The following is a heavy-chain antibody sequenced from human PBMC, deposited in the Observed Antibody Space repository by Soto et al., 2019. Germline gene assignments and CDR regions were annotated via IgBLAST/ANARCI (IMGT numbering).Heavy chain of an antibody. J-gene: IGHJ4*02. Sequence: QVQLQQWGAGLLKPSETLSLTCAVHGGCFSGYIWTWIGHPPGQGLQWIGQINHSGITYYIPSLQSRVSILVHTSTYQPSMELTPVTAADTAVYFCARGITTGRSHSGGWYYFDSWGQGTRVTVSS. CDR1: GGCFSGYI. D-gene: IGHD2-8*02. CDR2: INHSGIT. V-gene: IGHV4-34*01. CDR3: ARGITTGRSHSGGWYYFDS.